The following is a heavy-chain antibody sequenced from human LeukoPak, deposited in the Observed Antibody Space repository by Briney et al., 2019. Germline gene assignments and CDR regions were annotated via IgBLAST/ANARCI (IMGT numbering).Heavy chain of an antibody. J-gene: IGHJ6*03. D-gene: IGHD6-13*01. CDR2: INPNNGGV. V-gene: IGHV1-2*02. CDR1: EYTFTDHY. Sequence: ASVKVSCKASEYTFTDHYMHWVRQAPGQGLEWMGWINPNNGGVKFAQKFQGRVTMTRDTSISTVYMELTSLRSDDTAMYYCACAAPRSSHYYYYMDVWGKGTPLTVSS. CDR3: ACAAPRSSHYYYYMDV.